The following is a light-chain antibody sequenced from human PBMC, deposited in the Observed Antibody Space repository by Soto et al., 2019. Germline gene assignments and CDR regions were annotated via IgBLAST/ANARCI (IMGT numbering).Light chain of an antibody. V-gene: IGKV1-5*03. J-gene: IGKJ1*01. Sequence: DIQMTQSPSTLSGSVGDRVTITCRASQTISSWLAWYRQKPGKAPKLLIYKASTLKSGVPSRLSGSGSGTEFTLTISSLQPDDFAPSYCQPCHSYPAAFGHRSKLYIK. CDR1: QTISSW. CDR3: QPCHSYPAA. CDR2: KAS.